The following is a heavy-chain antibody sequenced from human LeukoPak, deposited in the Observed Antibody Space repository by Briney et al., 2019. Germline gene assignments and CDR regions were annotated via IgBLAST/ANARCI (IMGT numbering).Heavy chain of an antibody. CDR2: FIPILDTA. CDR1: GVTFSDYA. CDR3: ARIVGDYYDSDAFDI. D-gene: IGHD3-22*01. Sequence: SVKVSCKASGVTFSDYALNWVRQAPGQGLEWMGVFIPILDTANSTQKFQGRLTITADISTNTVYMELSSLRFDDTAVYFCARIVGDYYDSDAFDIWGQGTMVTVSS. V-gene: IGHV1-69*06. J-gene: IGHJ3*02.